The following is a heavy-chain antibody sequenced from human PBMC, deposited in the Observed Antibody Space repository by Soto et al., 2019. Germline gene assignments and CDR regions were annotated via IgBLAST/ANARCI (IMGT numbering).Heavy chain of an antibody. V-gene: IGHV4-59*01. D-gene: IGHD3-16*01. Sequence: QVQLQESGPGLVKPSETLSLTCTVSGGSISSYYWSWIRQPPGKGLEWIGYIYYSGSTNYNPSLKGRVTLSVDTSKNQFSLKLSSVTAADTAVYYCARVWGYAFDFWGQGTLVTVSS. J-gene: IGHJ4*02. CDR2: IYYSGST. CDR1: GGSISSYY. CDR3: ARVWGYAFDF.